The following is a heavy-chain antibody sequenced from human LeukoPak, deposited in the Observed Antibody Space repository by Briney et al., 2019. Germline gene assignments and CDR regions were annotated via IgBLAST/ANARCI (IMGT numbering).Heavy chain of an antibody. CDR1: GYTFTSYG. J-gene: IGHJ4*02. CDR3: ARDRYGSGSYYITLYYFDY. CDR2: ISAYNGNT. Sequence: ASVKVSCKASGYTFTSYGISWVRQAPGQGLEWMGWISAYNGNTNYAQKLQGGVTMTTDTSTSTAYMELRSLRSDGTAVYYCARDRYGSGSYYITLYYFDYWGQGTLVTVSS. D-gene: IGHD3-10*01. V-gene: IGHV1-18*01.